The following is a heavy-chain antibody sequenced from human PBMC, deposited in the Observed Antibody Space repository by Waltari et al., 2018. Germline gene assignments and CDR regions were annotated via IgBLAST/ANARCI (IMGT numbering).Heavy chain of an antibody. CDR1: GGSFSGYY. Sequence: QVQLQPWGAGLLTPSETLSLTCAVYGGSFSGYYWSWIRQPPGEGLEWIGEIHHSGSTNDNPSLKSRVSISLDTTKNQFSLKLSSVTAADTAVYYCARVAWGSGWYYFDYWGQGTLVTVSS. V-gene: IGHV4-34*01. D-gene: IGHD6-19*01. CDR2: IHHSGST. J-gene: IGHJ4*02. CDR3: ARVAWGSGWYYFDY.